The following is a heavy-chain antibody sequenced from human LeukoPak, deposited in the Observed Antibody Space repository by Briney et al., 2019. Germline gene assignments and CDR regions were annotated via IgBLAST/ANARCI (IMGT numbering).Heavy chain of an antibody. V-gene: IGHV4-4*07. Sequence: PSETLSLTCTVSGGSISTYYWSLIRQPAGKGLEWIGRIYASGNTNYNPSLKSRVTMSLDTSKNQFSLRLTSVTAADTAVYYRAREYSSSSGKNAFDVWGQGTMVTVSS. CDR1: GGSISTYY. CDR3: AREYSSSSGKNAFDV. D-gene: IGHD6-6*01. J-gene: IGHJ3*01. CDR2: IYASGNT.